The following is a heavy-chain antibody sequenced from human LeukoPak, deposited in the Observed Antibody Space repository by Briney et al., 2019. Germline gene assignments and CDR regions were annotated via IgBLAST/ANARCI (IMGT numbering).Heavy chain of an antibody. CDR1: GCSISSHY. V-gene: IGHV4-59*11. CDR3: ARDYYDSSGYLPFDP. Sequence: PSETLSLTCTVSGCSISSHYWSWIRQPPGKGREWMGYIYYSGSNNYHPSLKSRVTISVDTSKTQFSLKLSSVTAADTAVYYCARDYYDSSGYLPFDPWGQGTLVTVSS. CDR2: IYYSGSN. D-gene: IGHD3-22*01. J-gene: IGHJ5*02.